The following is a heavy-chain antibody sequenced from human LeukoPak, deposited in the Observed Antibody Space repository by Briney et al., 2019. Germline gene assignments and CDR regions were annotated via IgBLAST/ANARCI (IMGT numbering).Heavy chain of an antibody. CDR1: GFTLTDY. V-gene: IGHV1-2*02. Sequence: ASVKVSCKASGFTLTDYIHWVRQDPSPGLQWMGWVKPNSGDTDYAQKFQGRVTMTRDTSISTVYMELSSLRSDDTAVYYCARADSVPAGDYHYWYMDVWGKGTTVTVSS. J-gene: IGHJ6*03. CDR3: ARADSVPAGDYHYWYMDV. D-gene: IGHD2-2*01. CDR2: VKPNSGDT.